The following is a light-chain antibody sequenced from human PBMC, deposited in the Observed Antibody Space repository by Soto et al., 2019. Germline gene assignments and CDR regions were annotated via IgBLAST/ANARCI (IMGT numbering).Light chain of an antibody. V-gene: IGKV1-9*01. J-gene: IGKJ3*01. CDR3: QQLNSYPH. CDR2: AAS. Sequence: DSQLTQSPSFLSASVGDRVTITCRASQGISSYLAWYQQKPGKAPKLLTYAASTLQSGVPSRFSGSGSGTEFTLTISSLQPEDFATYYCQQLNSYPHFGPGTKVDIK. CDR1: QGISSY.